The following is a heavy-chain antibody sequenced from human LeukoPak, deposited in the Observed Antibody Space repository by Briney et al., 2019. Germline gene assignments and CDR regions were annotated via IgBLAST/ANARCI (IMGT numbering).Heavy chain of an antibody. CDR2: IIPIFGTA. CDR3: ARVVLSGWYYFDY. Sequence: SVKVSCKASGGTFSSYAISWVRQAPGQGLEWMGGIIPIFGTANYAQRFQGRVTITADESTSTAYMELSSLRSEDTAVYYCARVVLSGWYYFDYWGQGTPVTVSS. CDR1: GGTFSSYA. V-gene: IGHV1-69*13. J-gene: IGHJ4*02. D-gene: IGHD6-13*01.